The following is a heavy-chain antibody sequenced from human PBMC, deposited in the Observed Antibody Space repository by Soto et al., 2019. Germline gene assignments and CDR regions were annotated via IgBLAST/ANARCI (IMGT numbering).Heavy chain of an antibody. J-gene: IGHJ4*02. CDR3: AKDIGTTGTYYFDY. Sequence: EVQLVESGGGLVQPGRSLRLSCAASGFTFDDYAMHWVRQAPGKGLEWVSGISWNSGSIGYADSVKRRFTISRDNAKNSLYLQMNSLRAEDTALYYCAKDIGTTGTYYFDYWGQGTLVTVSS. V-gene: IGHV3-9*01. CDR1: GFTFDDYA. D-gene: IGHD1-1*01. CDR2: ISWNSGSI.